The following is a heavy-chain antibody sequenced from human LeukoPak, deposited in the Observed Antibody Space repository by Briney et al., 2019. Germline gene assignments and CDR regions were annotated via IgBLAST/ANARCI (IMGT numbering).Heavy chain of an antibody. D-gene: IGHD5-12*01. CDR2: MNPNSGNT. CDR3: ARVGYRPNTFDI. J-gene: IGHJ3*02. Sequence: GASVKVSCKASGYTFTSYDINWVRQATGQGLEWMGWMNPNSGNTGYAQKFQVRVTMTRNASISTAYMELSSLRSEDTAVYFCARVGYRPNTFDIWGQGTMVTVSS. CDR1: GYTFTSYD. V-gene: IGHV1-8*01.